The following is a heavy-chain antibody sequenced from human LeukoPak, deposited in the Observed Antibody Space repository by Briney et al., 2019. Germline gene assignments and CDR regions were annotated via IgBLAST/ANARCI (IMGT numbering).Heavy chain of an antibody. CDR3: ARGHSTSWYENWFDP. CDR2: IYTSGST. J-gene: IGHJ5*02. D-gene: IGHD6-13*01. V-gene: IGHV4-61*02. Sequence: SETLSLTCTVSGGSISSGSYYWSWIRQPAGKGLEWIGRIYTSGSTNYNPSLKSRVTMSVDTSKNQFSLKLSSVTAADTAVYYCARGHSTSWYENWFDPWGQGTLVTVSS. CDR1: GGSISSGSYY.